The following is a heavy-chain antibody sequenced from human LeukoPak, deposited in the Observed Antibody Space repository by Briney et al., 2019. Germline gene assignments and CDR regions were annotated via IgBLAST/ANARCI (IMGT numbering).Heavy chain of an antibody. D-gene: IGHD2/OR15-2a*01. CDR2: IYHSGST. J-gene: IGHJ6*02. CDR3: ARARLSPPYYYYGMDV. Sequence: SETLSLTCTVSGGSISSGGYSWSWIRQPPGKGLEWIGYIYHSGSTYYNPSLKSRVTISVDTSKNQFSLKLSSVTAADTAVYYCARARLSPPYYYYGMDVWGQGTTVTVSS. V-gene: IGHV4-30-2*01. CDR1: GGSISSGGYS.